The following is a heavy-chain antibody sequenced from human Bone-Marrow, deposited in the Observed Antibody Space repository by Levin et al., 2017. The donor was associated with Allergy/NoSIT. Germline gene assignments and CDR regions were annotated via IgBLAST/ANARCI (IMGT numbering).Heavy chain of an antibody. J-gene: IGHJ6*02. CDR3: ARLKGESSGYWTPYYYYGMDV. Sequence: KVSCKGSGYSFTSYWIGWVRQMPGKGLEWMGIIYPGDSDTRYSPSFQGQVTISADKSISTAYLQWSSLKASDTAMYYCARLKGESSGYWTPYYYYGMDVWGQGTTVTVSS. D-gene: IGHD3-22*01. V-gene: IGHV5-51*01. CDR1: GYSFTSYW. CDR2: IYPGDSDT.